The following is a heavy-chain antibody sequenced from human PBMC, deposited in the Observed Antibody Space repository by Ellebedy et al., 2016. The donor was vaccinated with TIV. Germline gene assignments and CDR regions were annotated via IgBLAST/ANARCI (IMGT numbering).Heavy chain of an antibody. CDR2: INPNSGGT. V-gene: IGHV1-2*02. J-gene: IGHJ2*01. D-gene: IGHD1-1*01. CDR3: ARDPPRTGDSYFDL. CDR1: GYTFTGYY. Sequence: ASVKVSCKASGYTFTGYYMHWVRQAPGQGLEWMGWINPNSGGTKYAQKFQGRVTMTRDTSISTAYMDLSRLRSDDTAVYYCARDPPRTGDSYFDLWGRGTLVTVSS.